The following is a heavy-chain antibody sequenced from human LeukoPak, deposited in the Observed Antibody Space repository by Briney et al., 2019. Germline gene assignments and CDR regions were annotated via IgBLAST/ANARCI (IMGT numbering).Heavy chain of an antibody. J-gene: IGHJ4*02. CDR3: TRVAIAIIGTDPVDY. CDR1: GFTVSSNY. CDR2: IYSGGST. D-gene: IGHD2-21*01. V-gene: IGHV3-66*02. Sequence: GGSLRLSCAASGFTVSSNYMSWVRQAPGKGLEWVSVIYSGGSTYYADSVKGRFTISRDNSKNTLYLQMNSLRAEDTAVYYCTRVAIAIIGTDPVDYWGQGTLVTVSS.